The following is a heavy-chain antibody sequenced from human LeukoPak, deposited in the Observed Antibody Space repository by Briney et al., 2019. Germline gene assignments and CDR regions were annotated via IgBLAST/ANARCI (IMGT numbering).Heavy chain of an antibody. Sequence: SETLSLTCTVSGGSISTYYWSWIRQPPGKGLEWMGYIYYSGGTNYNPSLKSRVTISVDTSKNQFSLKLSSVTAADTAVYYCARIPGGYSSNWYYFDYWGQGTLVTVSS. J-gene: IGHJ4*02. CDR1: GGSISTYY. D-gene: IGHD6-13*01. V-gene: IGHV4-59*01. CDR2: IYYSGGT. CDR3: ARIPGGYSSNWYYFDY.